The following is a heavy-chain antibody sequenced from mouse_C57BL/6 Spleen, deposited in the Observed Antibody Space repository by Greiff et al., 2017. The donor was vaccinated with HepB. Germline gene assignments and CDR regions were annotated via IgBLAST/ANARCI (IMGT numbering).Heavy chain of an antibody. CDR3: ARPYYYYDEGFAY. D-gene: IGHD2-4*01. J-gene: IGHJ3*01. Sequence: QVTLNESGPGILQSSQTLSLTCSFSGFSLSTSGMGVSWIRQPSGKGLEWLAHIYWDDDKRYNPSLKSRLTISKDTSRDQVFLKITSVDTADTATYYCARPYYYYDEGFAYWGQGTLVTVSA. CDR2: IYWDDDK. CDR1: GFSLSTSGMG. V-gene: IGHV8-12*01.